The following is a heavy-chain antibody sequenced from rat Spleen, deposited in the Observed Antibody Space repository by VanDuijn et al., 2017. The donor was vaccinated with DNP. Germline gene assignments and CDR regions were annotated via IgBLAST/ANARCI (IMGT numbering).Heavy chain of an antibody. D-gene: IGHD1-1*01. J-gene: IGHJ3*01. CDR1: GFTFSNAA. CDR2: IRTKPNNYAT. V-gene: IGHV10-5*01. Sequence: VQLVESGGGLVQPKESLKISCAASGFTFSNAAMYWVRQAPGKGLEWVARIRTKPNNYATYYADSVKGRFTISRDDSKSMVYLQMDSLRSEDTATYYCARRTISDYYNGGPFDYWGQGTLVTVSS. CDR3: ARRTISDYYNGGPFDY.